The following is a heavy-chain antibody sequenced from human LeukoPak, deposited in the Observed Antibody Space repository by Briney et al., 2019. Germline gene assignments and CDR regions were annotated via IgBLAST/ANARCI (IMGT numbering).Heavy chain of an antibody. J-gene: IGHJ6*02. CDR3: ARDSQLIAVAGTPPYYYYGMDV. D-gene: IGHD6-19*01. Sequence: ASVKVSCKASGYTFTSYGISWVRQAPGQGLEWMGWISAYNGNTNYAQKLQGRVTMTTDTSTSTAYMELRSLRSDDTAVYYCARDSQLIAVAGTPPYYYYGMDVWGQGTTVTVSS. CDR2: ISAYNGNT. V-gene: IGHV1-18*01. CDR1: GYTFTSYG.